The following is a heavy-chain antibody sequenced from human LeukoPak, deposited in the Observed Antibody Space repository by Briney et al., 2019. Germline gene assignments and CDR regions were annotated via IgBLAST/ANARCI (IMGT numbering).Heavy chain of an antibody. CDR1: GFTFSSCA. CDR3: AKDHIVVVPAATFDY. V-gene: IGHV3-23*01. D-gene: IGHD2-2*01. Sequence: GGSLRLSCAASGFTFSSCAMSWVRQAPGKGLEWVSAISGSGGSTYYADSVKGRFTISRDNSKNTLYLQMNSLRAEDTAVYYCAKDHIVVVPAATFDYWGQGTLVTVSS. CDR2: ISGSGGST. J-gene: IGHJ4*02.